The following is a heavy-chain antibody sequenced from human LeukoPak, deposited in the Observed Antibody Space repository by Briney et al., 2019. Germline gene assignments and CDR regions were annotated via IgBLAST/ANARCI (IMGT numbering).Heavy chain of an antibody. D-gene: IGHD3-16*02. CDR1: GFTYTDYY. Sequence: ASVQVSCEASGFTYTDYYIHWVRQVPGQGLQWMGWMNAYSGATNYADNFQGRVTMTTDTSISTAYMELNSLTSDDTAVYYCARGVGDYVWGRYRTHLDPWGQGTLVTVSS. V-gene: IGHV1-2*02. CDR3: ARGVGDYVWGRYRTHLDP. CDR2: MNAYSGAT. J-gene: IGHJ5*02.